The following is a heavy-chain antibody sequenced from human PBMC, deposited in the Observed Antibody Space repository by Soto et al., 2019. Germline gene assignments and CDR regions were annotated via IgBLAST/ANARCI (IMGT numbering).Heavy chain of an antibody. D-gene: IGHD3-16*01. CDR3: AKDAAKPQLGGGYYYYGLDV. Sequence: GGSLRLSCAASGFTFSSYGMHWVRQAPGKGLEWVAVISYDGSNKYYADSVKGRSTISRDNSKNTLYLQMNSLRAEDTAVYYCAKDAAKPQLGGGYYYYGLDVWGQGTTVTVSS. V-gene: IGHV3-30*18. CDR1: GFTFSSYG. CDR2: ISYDGSNK. J-gene: IGHJ6*02.